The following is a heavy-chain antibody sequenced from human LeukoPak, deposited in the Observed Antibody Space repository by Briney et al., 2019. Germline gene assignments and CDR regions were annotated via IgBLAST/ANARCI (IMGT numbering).Heavy chain of an antibody. D-gene: IGHD2-2*01. CDR3: ARQLRRWQYNWFDP. CDR1: GFTFSSYW. V-gene: IGHV3-7*01. CDR2: IKQDGSEK. Sequence: GGSLRLSCAASGFTFSSYWMSWVRQAPGKGLEWVANIKQDGSEKYYVDSVKGRFTISRDNAKNSLYLQMNSLRAEDTAVYYCARQLRRWQYNWFDPWGQGTLVTVSS. J-gene: IGHJ5*02.